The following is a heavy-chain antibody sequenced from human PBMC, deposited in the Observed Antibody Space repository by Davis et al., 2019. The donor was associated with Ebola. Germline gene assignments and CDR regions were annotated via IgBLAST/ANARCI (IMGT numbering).Heavy chain of an antibody. V-gene: IGHV3-21*01. CDR3: ARHTPNPGGARYYGMDV. D-gene: IGHD4/OR15-4a*01. CDR1: GFTFSSYS. J-gene: IGHJ6*02. CDR2: LSSGSDYI. Sequence: GESLKISCAASGFTFSSYSMDWVRQAPGKGLEWVSSLSSGSDYIYYADSVKGRFTISRDNAKNSLYLQMNSLRVEDTAVYNCARHTPNPGGARYYGMDVWGQGTKVTVSS.